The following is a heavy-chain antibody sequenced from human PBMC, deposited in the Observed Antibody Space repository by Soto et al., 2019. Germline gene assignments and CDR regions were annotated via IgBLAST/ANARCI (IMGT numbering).Heavy chain of an antibody. J-gene: IGHJ5*02. CDR3: ARYSSGSYGGNWFDP. CDR2: IKVDSGNT. D-gene: IGHD6-19*01. CDR1: GYTITNYA. Sequence: ASVKVSCKASGYTITNYAFSWVRQAPAQGLEWMGWIKVDSGNTHYAQNLQGRVTMTADTSTSTAYMELRSLTSDDTAVYYCARYSSGSYGGNWFDPWGQGTLVTVSS. V-gene: IGHV1-18*01.